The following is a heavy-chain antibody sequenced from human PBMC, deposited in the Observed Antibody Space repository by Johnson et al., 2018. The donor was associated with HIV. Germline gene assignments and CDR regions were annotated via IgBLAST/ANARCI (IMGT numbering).Heavy chain of an antibody. CDR2: IGKVSDT. CDR3: ARESRDGPNLRAFDI. J-gene: IGHJ3*02. D-gene: IGHD5-24*01. Sequence: QTAGKGLEWVSAIGKVSDTYYSDSVKGRFSMSRENVKNSMYLQMNNLRAGDTAVYFCARESRDGPNLRAFDIWGQGTTVIVSS. V-gene: IGHV3-13*01.